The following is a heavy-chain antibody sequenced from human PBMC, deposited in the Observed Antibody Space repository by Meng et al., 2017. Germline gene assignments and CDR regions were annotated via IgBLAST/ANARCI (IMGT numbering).Heavy chain of an antibody. CDR1: GFTFSGSA. CDR2: IRSKANSYAT. D-gene: IGHD1-26*01. J-gene: IGHJ3*02. V-gene: IGHV3-73*01. Sequence: GESLKISCAASGFTFSGSAMHWVRQASGKGLEWVGRIRSKANSYATAYAASVKGRFTISRDDSKNTAYLQMNSLKSEDTAVYYCTSRRGLGADDAFDIWGQGTKVTVSS. CDR3: TSRRGLGADDAFDI.